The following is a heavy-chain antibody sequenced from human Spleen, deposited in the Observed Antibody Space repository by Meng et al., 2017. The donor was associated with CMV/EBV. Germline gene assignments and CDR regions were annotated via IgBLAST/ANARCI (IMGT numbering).Heavy chain of an antibody. V-gene: IGHV3-11*01. CDR3: ARLNFAMDV. CDR1: GFTFSDYY. CDR2: ISSSGSSI. Sequence: GESLKISCAASGFTFSDYYMTWMRQPPGKGLEWFSYISSSGSSIYYADSVKGRFTISRDNAKNSLFLQMKSLRAEDTAVYYCARLNFAMDVWGQGTTVTVSS. J-gene: IGHJ6*02. D-gene: IGHD5-24*01.